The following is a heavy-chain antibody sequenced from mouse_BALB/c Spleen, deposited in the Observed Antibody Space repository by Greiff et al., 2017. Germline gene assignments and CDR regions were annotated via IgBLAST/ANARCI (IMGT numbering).Heavy chain of an antibody. CDR3: ARPATAYFYYAMDY. Sequence: VQLQQSGPELVKPGASVKMSCKASGYTFTSYYIHWVKQRPGQGLEWIGWIYPGDGSTKYNEKFKGKTTLTADKSSSTAYMLLSSLTSEDSAIYFCARPATAYFYYAMDYWGQGTSVTVSS. CDR1: GYTFTSYY. D-gene: IGHD3-3*01. CDR2: IYPGDGST. V-gene: IGHV1S56*01. J-gene: IGHJ4*01.